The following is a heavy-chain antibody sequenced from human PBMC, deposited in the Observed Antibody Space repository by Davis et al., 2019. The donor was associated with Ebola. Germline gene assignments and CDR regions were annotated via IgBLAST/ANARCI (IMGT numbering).Heavy chain of an antibody. D-gene: IGHD3-9*01. J-gene: IGHJ4*02. V-gene: IGHV3-21*01. Sequence: GESLKISCAASGFTFSSYSMNWVRQAPGKGLEWVSSISSSSSYIYYADSVKGRFTISRDNAKNSLYLQMNSLRAEDTAVYYCARVIGRRYFDWLLGGYYFDYWGQGTLVTVSS. CDR2: ISSSSSYI. CDR1: GFTFSSYS. CDR3: ARVIGRRYFDWLLGGYYFDY.